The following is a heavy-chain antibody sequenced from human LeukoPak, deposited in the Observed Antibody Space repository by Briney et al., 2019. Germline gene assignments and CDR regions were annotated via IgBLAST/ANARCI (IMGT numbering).Heavy chain of an antibody. CDR3: AKEFPWFGESLSYFDY. CDR2: ISGSGGST. CDR1: GFTFSSYA. J-gene: IGHJ4*02. Sequence: GGSLRLSCAASGFTFSSYAMSWVRQAPGKGLEWVSAISGSGGSTYYADSVKGRFTISRDNSKNTLYLQMNSLRAEDTAVYYCAKEFPWFGESLSYFDYWGQGTLVTVSS. D-gene: IGHD3-10*01. V-gene: IGHV3-23*01.